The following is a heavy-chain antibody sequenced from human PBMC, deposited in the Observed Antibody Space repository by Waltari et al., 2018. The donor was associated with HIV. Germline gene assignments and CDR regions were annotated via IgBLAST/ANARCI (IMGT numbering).Heavy chain of an antibody. CDR3: ARGGERAAAGLDWFDP. CDR1: GGSISSSSYY. D-gene: IGHD6-13*01. V-gene: IGHV4-39*01. CDR2: IYYSGST. J-gene: IGHJ5*02. Sequence: QLQLQESGPGLVKPSETLSLTCTVSGGSISSSSYYWGWIRQPPGKGLEWIGSIYYSGSTYYNPSLKSRVTISVDTSKNQFSLKLSSVTAADTAVYYCARGGERAAAGLDWFDPWGQGTLVTVSS.